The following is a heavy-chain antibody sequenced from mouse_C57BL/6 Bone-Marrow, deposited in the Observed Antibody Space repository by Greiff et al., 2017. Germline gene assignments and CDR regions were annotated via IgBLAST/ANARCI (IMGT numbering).Heavy chain of an antibody. V-gene: IGHV2-5*01. CDR3: AKGEAITTVVAPYWYFDV. J-gene: IGHJ1*03. D-gene: IGHD1-1*01. Sequence: QVQLKESGPGLVQPSQSLSITCTVSGFSLTSYGVHWVRQSPGKGLEWLGVIWRGGSTDYNAAFMSRLSITKDNSKSQVFFKMNSLQADDTAIYYCAKGEAITTVVAPYWYFDVWGTGTTVTVSS. CDR1: GFSLTSYG. CDR2: IWRGGST.